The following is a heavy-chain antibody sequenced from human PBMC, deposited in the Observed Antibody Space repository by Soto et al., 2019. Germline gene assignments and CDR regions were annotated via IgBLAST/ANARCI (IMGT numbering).Heavy chain of an antibody. CDR2: INPKTAAT. J-gene: IGHJ6*02. CDR1: GYSFSDYF. D-gene: IGHD1-26*01. CDR3: ARIKWGLNYYNGMDV. Sequence: ASVKVSCKPSGYSFSDYFIQWVRQAPGQGLEWVAWINPKTAATNYAKKFQGRVSLTWDTSSTTAYMELTRLRPDDTAVYYCARIKWGLNYYNGMDVWGQGTTVTVSS. V-gene: IGHV1-2*02.